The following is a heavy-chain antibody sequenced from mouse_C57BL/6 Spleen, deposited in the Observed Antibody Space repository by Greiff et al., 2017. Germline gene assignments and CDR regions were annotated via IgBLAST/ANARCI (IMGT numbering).Heavy chain of an antibody. V-gene: IGHV1-15*01. CDR1: GYTFTDYE. CDR3: TREGIYYYYFDY. Sequence: VQLQQSGAELVRPGASVTLSCKASGYTFTDYEMHWVKQTPVHGLEWIGAIDPETGGTAYNQKFKGKAILTADKSSSTAYMELRSLTSEDSAVYYCTREGIYYYYFDYWGQGTTLTVSS. D-gene: IGHD1-1*01. J-gene: IGHJ2*01. CDR2: IDPETGGT.